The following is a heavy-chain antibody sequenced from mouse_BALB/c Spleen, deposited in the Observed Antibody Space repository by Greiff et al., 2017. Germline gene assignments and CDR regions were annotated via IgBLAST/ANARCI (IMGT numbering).Heavy chain of an antibody. Sequence: EVQLVESGGGLVQPGGSMKLSCVASGFTFSSYWMSWVRQSPEKGLEWVAEIRLKSDNYATHYAESVKGKFTISRDDSKSRLYLQMNSLRAEDTGIYYCTARGFAYWGQGTLVTVSA. CDR2: IRLKSDNYAT. CDR1: GFTFSSYW. J-gene: IGHJ3*01. V-gene: IGHV6-3*01. CDR3: TARGFAY.